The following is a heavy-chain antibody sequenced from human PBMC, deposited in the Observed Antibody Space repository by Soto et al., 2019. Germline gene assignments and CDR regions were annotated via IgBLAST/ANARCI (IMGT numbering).Heavy chain of an antibody. D-gene: IGHD6-13*01. CDR3: ASYREQLVLYGMDV. CDR1: GYTFTSYV. J-gene: IGHJ6*02. V-gene: IGHV1-18*01. CDR2: ISAYNGNT. Sequence: QVQLVQSGAEVKKHGASVKVSCKASGYTFTSYVISWVRQAPGQGLEWMGWISAYNGNTNYAQKLQGRVTMTTDTSTSTAYMELRSLRSDDTAVYYCASYREQLVLYGMDVWGQGTTVTVSS.